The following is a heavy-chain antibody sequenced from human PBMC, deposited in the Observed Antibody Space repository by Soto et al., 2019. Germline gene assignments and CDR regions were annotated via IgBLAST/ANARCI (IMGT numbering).Heavy chain of an antibody. CDR1: CCSISRYY. J-gene: IGHJ4*02. CDR3: AXGHMLHYYSGGDSSTSYFDY. Sequence: SETLCLTCTVPCCSISRYYWSWIRQPPGQGLEWIGYIYYSGSTNYNPSLKSRVTISVDTSKTQFSLKLSSVTAADTAVYYCAXGHMLHYYSGGDSSTSYFDYCGWGTLGTVSS. D-gene: IGHD2-21*02. CDR2: IYYSGST. V-gene: IGHV4-59*01.